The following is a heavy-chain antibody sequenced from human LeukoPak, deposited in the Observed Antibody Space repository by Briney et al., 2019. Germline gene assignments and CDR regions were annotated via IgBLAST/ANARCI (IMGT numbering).Heavy chain of an antibody. CDR1: GFTFSSYS. V-gene: IGHV3-30*02. D-gene: IGHD3-10*01. Sequence: GGSLRLSCAASGFTFSSYSMNWVRQAPGKGLEWVAFIRYDGSNKYYADSVKGRFTISRDNSKNTLYLQMNSLRAEDTAVYYCAKDNDYYGSGSYLDYWGQGTLVTVSS. J-gene: IGHJ4*02. CDR2: IRYDGSNK. CDR3: AKDNDYYGSGSYLDY.